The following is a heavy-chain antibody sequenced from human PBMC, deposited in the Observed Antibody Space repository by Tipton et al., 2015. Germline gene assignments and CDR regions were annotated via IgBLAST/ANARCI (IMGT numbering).Heavy chain of an antibody. CDR2: IYYSGST. CDR1: GDSISSGSYY. V-gene: IGHV4-39*01. Sequence: TLSLTCTVSGDSISSGSYYWGWIRQPPGKGLEWIGSIYYSGSTYYNPSLKSRVTISVDTSKNQFSLKLSSVTAADTAVYYCARIRGRYVMDSWGQGTLVTVSS. J-gene: IGHJ4*02. D-gene: IGHD3-16*01. CDR3: ARIRGRYVMDS.